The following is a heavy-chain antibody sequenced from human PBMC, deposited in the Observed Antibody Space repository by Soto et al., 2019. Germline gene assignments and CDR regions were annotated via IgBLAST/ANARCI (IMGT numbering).Heavy chain of an antibody. V-gene: IGHV4-59*01. Sequence: SETLSLTCTVSGGSISSYYWSWIRQPPGKGLEWIGYIYYSGSTNYNPSLKSRVTISVDTSKNQFSLKLSSVTAADTAVYYCARVGYATIYYYMDVWGKGTTVTVSS. CDR2: IYYSGST. CDR1: GGSISSYY. CDR3: ARVGYATIYYYMDV. D-gene: IGHD5-12*01. J-gene: IGHJ6*03.